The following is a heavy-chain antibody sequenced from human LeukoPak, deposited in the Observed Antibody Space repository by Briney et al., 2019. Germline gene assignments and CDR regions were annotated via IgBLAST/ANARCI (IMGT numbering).Heavy chain of an antibody. J-gene: IGHJ4*02. CDR2: IWYDGSNK. CDR1: GFTFSSYG. V-gene: IGHV3-33*01. CDR3: ARVIQLWHVFDY. D-gene: IGHD5-18*01. Sequence: PGGSLRLSCAASGFTFSSYGMHWVRQAPGKGLEWVAVIWYDGSNKYYADSVKGRFTISRDNSKNTLYLQMNSLRAEDTAVYYCARVIQLWHVFDYWGQGTLVTVSS.